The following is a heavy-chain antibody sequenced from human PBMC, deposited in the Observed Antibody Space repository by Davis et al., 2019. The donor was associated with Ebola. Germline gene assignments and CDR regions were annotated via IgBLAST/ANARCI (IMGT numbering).Heavy chain of an antibody. CDR1: GFTFRSYG. CDR2: IWHDGSTK. CDR3: AIPDCSGANCYSVYIKN. Sequence: GGSLRLSCAASGFTFRSYGMHWVRQAPDKGLEWVAVIWHDGSTKYYGDSVKGRFIISRDNSNNLLYLQMNSLRAEDTAVYYCAIPDCSGANCYSVYIKNWGQGTLVTVSS. J-gene: IGHJ4*02. V-gene: IGHV3-33*01. D-gene: IGHD2-15*01.